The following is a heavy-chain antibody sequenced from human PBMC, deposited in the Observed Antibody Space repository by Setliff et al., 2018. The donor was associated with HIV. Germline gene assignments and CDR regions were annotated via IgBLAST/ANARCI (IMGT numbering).Heavy chain of an antibody. CDR3: ARNGDYEWVGGDYYFDF. V-gene: IGHV3-21*01. D-gene: IGHD4-17*01. J-gene: IGHJ4*02. Sequence: GGSLRLSCAASGFTFSSYNMNWVRQAPGKGLEWVSSISSSSNYIYYADALKGRFTISRDNARNSLYLQVNSLRAEDTAVYYCARNGDYEWVGGDYYFDFWGQGTLVTVSS. CDR2: ISSSSNYI. CDR1: GFTFSSYN.